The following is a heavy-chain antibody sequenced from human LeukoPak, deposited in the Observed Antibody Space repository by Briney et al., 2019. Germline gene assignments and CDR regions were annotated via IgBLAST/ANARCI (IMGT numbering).Heavy chain of an antibody. CDR2: IKQDGSEK. J-gene: IGHJ4*02. CDR1: GFTFSSYW. Sequence: GGSLRLSCAVSGFTFSSYWMNWVRQAPGKGLEWVANIKQDGSEKNYVDSVEGRFTIFRDNAKSSLFLQMNDLRAEDTAVYYCAKGGRGNGEVYWGQGTLVTVSS. CDR3: AKGGRGNGEVY. V-gene: IGHV3-7*01. D-gene: IGHD2-8*01.